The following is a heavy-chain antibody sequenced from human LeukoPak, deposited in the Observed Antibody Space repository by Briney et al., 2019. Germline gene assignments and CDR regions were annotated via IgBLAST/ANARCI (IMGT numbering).Heavy chain of an antibody. Sequence: PSETLSLTCAVYGGSFSGYYWSWIRQPPGKGLEWIREINHSGSTNYNPSLESRVTISVDTSKNQFSLKLSSVTAADTAVYYCARGQYSAHDYWGQGTLVTVSS. V-gene: IGHV4-34*01. J-gene: IGHJ4*02. CDR3: ARGQYSAHDY. CDR2: INHSGST. CDR1: GGSFSGYY. D-gene: IGHD4-11*01.